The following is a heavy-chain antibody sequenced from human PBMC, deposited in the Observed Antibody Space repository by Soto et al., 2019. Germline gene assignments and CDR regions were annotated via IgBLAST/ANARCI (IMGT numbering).Heavy chain of an antibody. V-gene: IGHV1-18*01. J-gene: IGHJ6*02. Sequence: ASVKVSCKASGYTFTSYGISWVRQAPGQGLEWMGWISAYNGNTNYAQKLQGRVTMTTDTSTSTAYMELSSLRSEDTAVYYCARGEYYYGSGRPKAHYYYYGMDVWGQGTSVTVSS. CDR2: ISAYNGNT. CDR3: ARGEYYYGSGRPKAHYYYYGMDV. CDR1: GYTFTSYG. D-gene: IGHD3-10*01.